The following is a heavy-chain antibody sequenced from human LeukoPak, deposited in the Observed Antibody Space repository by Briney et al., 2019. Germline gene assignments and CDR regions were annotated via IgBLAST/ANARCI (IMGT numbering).Heavy chain of an antibody. V-gene: IGHV3-23*01. CDR3: AKVSRYYDFWSGSNYFDY. CDR2: ISGSGGST. J-gene: IGHJ4*02. D-gene: IGHD3-3*01. Sequence: SGGSLRLSCAASGFTFSSYAMSWVRQAPGKGLEWVSAISGSGGSTYYADSVKGRFTISRDNSKNTLYLQMNSLRAEDTAVYYCAKVSRYYDFWSGSNYFDYWGQGTLVTVSS. CDR1: GFTFSSYA.